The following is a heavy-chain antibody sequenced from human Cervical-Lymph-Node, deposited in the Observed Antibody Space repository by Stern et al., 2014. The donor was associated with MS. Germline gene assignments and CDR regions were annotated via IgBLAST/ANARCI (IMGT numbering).Heavy chain of an antibody. Sequence: VHLVESGGGVVQPGRSLSLSCVASGFTFSSFAMNWVRKAPGKGLEWVAIVSYDGSNTYYADSVKGRFTISRDNSKNTLYLQMNSLRGEDTAVYFCARDPLVKPHVEYSTSSPYFDYWGQGTLVTVSS. CDR1: GFTFSSFA. CDR2: VSYDGSNT. CDR3: ARDPLVKPHVEYSTSSPYFDY. V-gene: IGHV3-30-3*01. D-gene: IGHD6-6*01. J-gene: IGHJ4*02.